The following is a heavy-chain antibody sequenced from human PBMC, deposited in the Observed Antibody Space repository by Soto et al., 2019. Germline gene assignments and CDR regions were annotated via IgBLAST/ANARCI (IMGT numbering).Heavy chain of an antibody. CDR2: SGGSGGST. J-gene: IGHJ5*02. D-gene: IGHD2-2*01. CDR3: AKDDCSSNSCDGNSWFDP. CDR1: GFTFSNYA. V-gene: IGHV3-23*01. Sequence: EVQLLESGGGLVQPGGSLRLSCAASGFTFSNYAMSWVRQAPGKGLEWVSASGGSGGSTYYADSVKGRFTIPRDNSKNTVFLQMNSLRAEDTAVYYCAKDDCSSNSCDGNSWFDPWGQGALVTVSS.